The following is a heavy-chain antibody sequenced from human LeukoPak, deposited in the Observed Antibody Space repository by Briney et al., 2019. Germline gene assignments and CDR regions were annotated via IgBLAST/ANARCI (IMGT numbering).Heavy chain of an antibody. D-gene: IGHD3-22*01. J-gene: IGHJ1*01. Sequence: PSETLSLTCTVSGGSISSYYWSWIRQPPGKGLEWIGYIYYSGSTNYNLSLKSRVTISVDTSKNQFSLKLSSVTAADTAVYYCARVGYDSSGYYWYFQHWGQGTLVTVSS. V-gene: IGHV4-59*01. CDR2: IYYSGST. CDR3: ARVGYDSSGYYWYFQH. CDR1: GGSISSYY.